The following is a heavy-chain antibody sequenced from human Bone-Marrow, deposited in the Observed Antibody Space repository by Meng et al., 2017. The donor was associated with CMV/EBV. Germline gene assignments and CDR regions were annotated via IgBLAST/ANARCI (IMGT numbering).Heavy chain of an antibody. V-gene: IGHV4-4*09. CDR2: IYTRGSS. CDR3: ARFGRHYYDSSGFVFDY. J-gene: IGHJ4*02. CDR1: GASMTNYY. D-gene: IGHD3-22*01. Sequence: SETLSLTCAVSGASMTNYYWTWIRQSPGKGLEWIGYIYTRGSSNYNPSLKSRVTISVDTSKNQFSLKLSSVTAADTAVYYCARFGRHYYDSSGFVFDYWGQGTLVTVSS.